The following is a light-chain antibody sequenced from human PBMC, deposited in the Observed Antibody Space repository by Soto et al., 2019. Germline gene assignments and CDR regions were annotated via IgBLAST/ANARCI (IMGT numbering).Light chain of an antibody. CDR1: NSNIGRGYD. CDR3: QSYDSSLSAVV. CDR2: GNN. V-gene: IGLV1-40*01. Sequence: QSVLTQPPSVSGAPGQRVTISCTGSNSNIGRGYDVHWLQQLPGTAPTVLIYGNNNRPSGVPDRFSGSKSGTSASLAITGLQSEDEADYYCQSYDSSLSAVVFGGGTKLTVL. J-gene: IGLJ2*01.